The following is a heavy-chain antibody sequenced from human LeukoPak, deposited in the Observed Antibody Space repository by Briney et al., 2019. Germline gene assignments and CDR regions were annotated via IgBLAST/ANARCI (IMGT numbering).Heavy chain of an antibody. CDR2: INSDGSST. D-gene: IGHD3-10*01. Sequence: PGGSLRLSCAASGFTFSSYWMHWVRQAPGKGLVWVSRINSDGSSTSYADSVKGRFTISRDNAKNTLYLQMDSLRAEDTAVYYCARDKSAGADTGSSFYYWGQGALVTVSS. V-gene: IGHV3-74*01. CDR1: GFTFSSYW. J-gene: IGHJ4*02. CDR3: ARDKSAGADTGSSFYY.